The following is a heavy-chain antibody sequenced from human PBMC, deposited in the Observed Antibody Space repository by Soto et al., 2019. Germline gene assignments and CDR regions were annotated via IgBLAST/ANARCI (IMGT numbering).Heavy chain of an antibody. CDR1: GYTFTSYY. Sequence: ASVKVSCKASGYTFTSYYMHWVRQAPGQGLEWMGIINPSGGSTSYARKFQGRVTMTRDTSTSTVYMEPSSLRSEDTAVYYCARAGITIFGVVPKPFDYWGQGTLVTVSS. D-gene: IGHD3-3*01. V-gene: IGHV1-46*01. J-gene: IGHJ4*02. CDR2: INPSGGST. CDR3: ARAGITIFGVVPKPFDY.